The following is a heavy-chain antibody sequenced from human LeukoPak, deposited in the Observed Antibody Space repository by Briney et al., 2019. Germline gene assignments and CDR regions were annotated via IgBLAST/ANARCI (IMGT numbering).Heavy chain of an antibody. D-gene: IGHD3-10*01. CDR2: IYYSGST. J-gene: IGHJ4*02. CDR3: ARHYGP. V-gene: IGHV4-59*08. CDR1: GGSISSYY. Sequence: SETLSLTCSVSGGSISSYYWSWIRQPPGKGLEWIGSIYYSGSTYYNPSLKSRVTISVDTSKNQFSLKLNSVTATDTAVYYCARHYGPWGQGTLVTVSS.